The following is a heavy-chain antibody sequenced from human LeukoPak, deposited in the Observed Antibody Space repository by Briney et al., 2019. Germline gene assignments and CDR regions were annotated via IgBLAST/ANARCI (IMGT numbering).Heavy chain of an antibody. CDR2: ISAYNGNT. J-gene: IGHJ3*02. Sequence: GASGKVSCKASGYTFTRYGISWVRQAPGQVLEWMGWISAYNGNTNYAQKLQGRVSMTRDTSISTAYMELSSLTYEDTAVYYCTMTSTAGYNLVGAFDTWGQGTKVTVSS. D-gene: IGHD5-24*01. V-gene: IGHV1-18*01. CDR3: TMTSTAGYNLVGAFDT. CDR1: GYTFTRYG.